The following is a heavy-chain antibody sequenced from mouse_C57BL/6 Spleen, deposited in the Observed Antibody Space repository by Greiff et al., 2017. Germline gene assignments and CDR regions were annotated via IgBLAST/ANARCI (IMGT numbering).Heavy chain of an antibody. Sequence: QVQLQQPGAELARPGASVKMSCKASGYTFTSYTMHWVKQRPGQGLEWIGNINPSSGYTKYNQKFKDKATLTADKSSSTAYMQLSSLTSEDSAVYYCATAVHYCGSSYYYFDYWGTGTTVTVSS. V-gene: IGHV1-4*01. D-gene: IGHD1-1*01. CDR2: INPSSGYT. CDR1: GYTFTSYT. J-gene: IGHJ1*03. CDR3: ATAVHYCGSSYYYFDY.